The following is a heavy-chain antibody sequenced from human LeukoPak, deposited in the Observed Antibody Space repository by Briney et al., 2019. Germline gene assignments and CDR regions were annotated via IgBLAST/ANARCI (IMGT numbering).Heavy chain of an antibody. J-gene: IGHJ5*02. V-gene: IGHV4-30-4*01. CDR1: GGSISSYY. CDR2: IYYSGST. Sequence: PSETLSLTCTVSGGSISSYYWSWIRQPPGKGLEWIGYIYYSGSTYYNPSLKSRVTISVDTSKNQFSLKLSSVTAADTAVYYCARSPFIAAAGTWWFDPWGQGTLVTVSS. CDR3: ARSPFIAAAGTWWFDP. D-gene: IGHD6-13*01.